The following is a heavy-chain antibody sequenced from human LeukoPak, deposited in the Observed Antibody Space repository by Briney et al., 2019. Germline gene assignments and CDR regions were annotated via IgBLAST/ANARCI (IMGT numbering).Heavy chain of an antibody. CDR1: GYTFTSYG. Sequence: GASVKVSCKASGYTFTSYGISWVRQAPGQGLEWMGWISAYNGNTNYAQKLQGRVTMTTDTSTSTAYMELRSLRSDDTAVYFCARDYRHFDWLNYYYYYYMDVWGKGTTVTVSS. D-gene: IGHD3-9*01. CDR2: ISAYNGNT. CDR3: ARDYRHFDWLNYYYYYYMDV. V-gene: IGHV1-18*01. J-gene: IGHJ6*03.